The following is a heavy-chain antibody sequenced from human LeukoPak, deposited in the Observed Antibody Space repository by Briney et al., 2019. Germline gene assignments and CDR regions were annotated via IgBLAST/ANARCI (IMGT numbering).Heavy chain of an antibody. Sequence: PGGSLRLSCAASGFTFSSYEMNWVRQAPGKGLEWVSYISSSGSTIYYADSVKGRFTISRDNAKNSLYLQMNSLRAEDTAVYFCARGPTQTTAFDIWGQGTMVTVSS. CDR1: GFTFSSYE. J-gene: IGHJ3*02. CDR3: ARGPTQTTAFDI. CDR2: ISSSGSTI. V-gene: IGHV3-48*03. D-gene: IGHD1/OR15-1a*01.